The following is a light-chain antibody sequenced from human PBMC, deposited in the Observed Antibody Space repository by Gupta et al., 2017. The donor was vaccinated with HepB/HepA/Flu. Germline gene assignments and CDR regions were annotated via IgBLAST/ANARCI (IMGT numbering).Light chain of an antibody. CDR3: NAYTTVNTVL. CDR2: DVT. CDR1: SSDIGHYDS. V-gene: IGLV2-14*03. J-gene: IGLJ3*02. Sequence: QSALTQPASLSGSPGQSITISCVGTSSDIGHYDSVSWFQHPPGNVPKLIIFDVTARPSGVSHRFSGSKSGNTSSLTISGLLTDDEADYYCNAYTTVNTVLFGGGTKGTVL.